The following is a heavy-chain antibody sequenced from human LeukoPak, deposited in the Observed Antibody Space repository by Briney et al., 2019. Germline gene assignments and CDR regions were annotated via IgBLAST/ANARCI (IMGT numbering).Heavy chain of an antibody. Sequence: SETLSLTCAVYGGSFSGYYWSWIRQPPGKGLEWIGEINHSGSTNYNPSLKSRVTISVDTSKNQFSLKLSSVTAADTAVYYCARGVTYCSSTSCQGYYYYYMDVWGKGTTVTVSS. CDR3: ARGVTYCSSTSCQGYYYYYMDV. CDR1: GGSFSGYY. V-gene: IGHV4-34*01. J-gene: IGHJ6*03. D-gene: IGHD2-2*01. CDR2: INHSGST.